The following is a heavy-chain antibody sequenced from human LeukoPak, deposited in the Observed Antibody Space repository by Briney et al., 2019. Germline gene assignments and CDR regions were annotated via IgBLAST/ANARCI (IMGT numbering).Heavy chain of an antibody. V-gene: IGHV3-30*03. CDR2: ISYDGSNK. CDR1: GFIFSSYG. CDR3: ARGVDIVATTHFDY. J-gene: IGHJ4*02. D-gene: IGHD5-12*01. Sequence: GGSLRLSCAASGFIFSSYGMHWVRQAPGKGLEWVAVISYDGSNKYYADSVKGRFTISRDNAKNSLYLQMNSLRAEDTAVYYCARGVDIVATTHFDYWGQGTLVTVSS.